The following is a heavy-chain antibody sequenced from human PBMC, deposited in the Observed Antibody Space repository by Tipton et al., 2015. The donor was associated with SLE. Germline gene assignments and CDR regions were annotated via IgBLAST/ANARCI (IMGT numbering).Heavy chain of an antibody. Sequence: TLSLTCTVSGGSISSSSYYWDWIRQPPGKGLEWIGSIYYSGSTNYNPSLKSRVTISVDTSKNQFSLKLSSVTAADTAVYYCARTFPYGGFNPWGQGTLVTVSS. CDR1: GGSISSSSYY. D-gene: IGHD4-23*01. V-gene: IGHV4-39*07. CDR3: ARTFPYGGFNP. J-gene: IGHJ5*02. CDR2: IYYSGST.